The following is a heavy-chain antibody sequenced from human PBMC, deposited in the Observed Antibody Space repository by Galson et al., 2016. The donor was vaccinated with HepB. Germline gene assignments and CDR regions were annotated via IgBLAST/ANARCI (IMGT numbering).Heavy chain of an antibody. CDR3: ARRGIAVAGRGGIDD. V-gene: IGHV5-51*01. J-gene: IGHJ4*02. CDR2: IYPGDSDT. Sequence: QSGAEVKKPGESLRISCKGSAYSFTSYWIGWVRQMPGKGLEWMAMIYPGDSDTRYSPSFQGQVTISADKSISTAYLQWSSLKASDTAMYYCARRGIAVAGRGGIDDWGEGTLVTVSS. D-gene: IGHD6-19*01. CDR1: AYSFTSYW.